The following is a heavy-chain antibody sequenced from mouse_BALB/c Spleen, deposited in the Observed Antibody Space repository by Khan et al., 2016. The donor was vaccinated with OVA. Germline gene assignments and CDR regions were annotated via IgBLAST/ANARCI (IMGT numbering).Heavy chain of an antibody. CDR2: INYSGNT. CDR1: GYSITSEYA. D-gene: IGHD2-4*01. Sequence: EVQLQESGPGLVKPSLSLSLTCTVTGYSITSEYAWNWIRQFPGNKLEWMGYINYSGNTRFNPSLKSRTSITRDTSKNQFFLQLNSVTTEDTATYYCARKDYYDYDPFPDWSQGTLVTVSA. J-gene: IGHJ3*01. V-gene: IGHV3-2*02. CDR3: ARKDYYDYDPFPD.